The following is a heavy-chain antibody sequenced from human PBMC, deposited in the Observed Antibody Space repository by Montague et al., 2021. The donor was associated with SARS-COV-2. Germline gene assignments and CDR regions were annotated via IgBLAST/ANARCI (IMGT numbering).Heavy chain of an antibody. Sequence: KKYNDYALSVKSRITINPDTSKNQFSLQLNSVTPEDTAVYYCAREQQWLVAVYYYYVMDVWDQGTMVTVSS. V-gene: IGHV6-1*01. D-gene: IGHD6-19*01. CDR3: AREQQWLVAVYYYYVMDV. J-gene: IGHJ6*02. CDR2: KKYN.